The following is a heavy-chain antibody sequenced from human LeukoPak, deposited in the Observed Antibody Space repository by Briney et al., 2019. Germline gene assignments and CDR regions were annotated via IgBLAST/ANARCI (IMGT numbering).Heavy chain of an antibody. J-gene: IGHJ4*02. D-gene: IGHD4-11*01. CDR1: GGTFSSYA. CDR2: IIPIFGTA. CDR3: ARDLTHDYLRRGHFDY. V-gene: IGHV1-69*05. Sequence: SVKVSCKASGGTFSSYAVSWVRQAPGQGLEWMGRIIPIFGTANYAQKFQGRVTITTDESTSTAYMELSSLRSEDTAEYYCARDLTHDYLRRGHFDYWGQGTLVTVSS.